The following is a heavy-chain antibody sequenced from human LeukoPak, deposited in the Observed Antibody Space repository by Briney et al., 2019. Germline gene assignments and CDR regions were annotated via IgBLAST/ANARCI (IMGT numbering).Heavy chain of an antibody. D-gene: IGHD3-22*01. CDR1: GYSFTSYW. V-gene: IGHV5-10-1*01. CDR3: ARDYYDSSGYQY. J-gene: IGHJ4*02. CDR2: IEPSDSYT. Sequence: GESLKISCKGSGYSFTSYWISWVRQMPGKGLEWMGRIEPSDSYTDYSPSFQGHVTISADKSISTAYVQWSSLKASDTAMYYCARDYYDSSGYQYWGQGTLVTVSS.